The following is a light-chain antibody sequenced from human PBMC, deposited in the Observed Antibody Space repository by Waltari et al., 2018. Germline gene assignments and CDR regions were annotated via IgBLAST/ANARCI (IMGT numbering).Light chain of an antibody. CDR3: AAWDDSLSGPV. V-gene: IGLV1-47*01. CDR2: RNN. CDR1: SSTIGSNF. Sequence: QSVLTQPPSASGTPGQRVTISCSGSSSTIGSNFVYWYQQLPGTAPKLLIYRNNQRPSGVPDRFSGSRSGTSASLAISGLQSEDEADYYCAAWDDSLSGPVFGGGTKLTVL. J-gene: IGLJ2*01.